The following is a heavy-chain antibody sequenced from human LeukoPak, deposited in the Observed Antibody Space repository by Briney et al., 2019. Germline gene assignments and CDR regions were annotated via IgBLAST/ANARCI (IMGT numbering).Heavy chain of an antibody. V-gene: IGHV3-7*01. CDR3: AKDCCEVTGTTPYYYYMDV. CDR2: IKQDGSEK. CDR1: GGSISSYY. J-gene: IGHJ6*03. Sequence: PSETLSLTCTVSGGSISSYYWSWVRQAPGKGLEWVANIKQDGSEKYYVDSVKGRFTISRDNAKNSLYLQMNSLRAEDTAVYYCAKDCCEVTGTTPYYYYMDVWGKGTTVTVSS. D-gene: IGHD1-7*01.